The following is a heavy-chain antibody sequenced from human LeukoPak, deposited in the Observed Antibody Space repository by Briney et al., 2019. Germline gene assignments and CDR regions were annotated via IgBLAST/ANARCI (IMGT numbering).Heavy chain of an antibody. D-gene: IGHD4-17*01. V-gene: IGHV3-33*01. J-gene: IGHJ6*04. CDR3: ARDLGDYGIEFYYHYGMDV. CDR2: IWYDGSNK. Sequence: PGGSLRLSCAASGFTFSSYGMHWVRQAPGKGLEWVAVIWYDGSNKYYADSVKGRFTISRDNSKNTLYLQMNSLRAEDMAVYYCARDLGDYGIEFYYHYGMDVWGKGTTVTVSS. CDR1: GFTFSSYG.